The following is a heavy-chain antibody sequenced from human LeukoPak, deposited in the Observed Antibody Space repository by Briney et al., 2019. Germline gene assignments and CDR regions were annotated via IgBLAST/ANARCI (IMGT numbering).Heavy chain of an antibody. CDR1: GFTFSSYW. CDR3: ARECLTGETFYYFDD. V-gene: IGHV3-7*01. J-gene: IGHJ4*02. Sequence: GGSLRLSCAASGFTFSSYWMSWVRQAPGKGLEWVANIKQDGSEKYYVDSVKGRFTISRDNAKNSLYLQMNSLRAEDTAVYYCARECLTGETFYYFDDWGQGTLVTVSS. CDR2: IKQDGSEK. D-gene: IGHD7-27*01.